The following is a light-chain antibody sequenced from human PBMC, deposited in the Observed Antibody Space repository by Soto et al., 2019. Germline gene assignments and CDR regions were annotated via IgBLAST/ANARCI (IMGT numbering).Light chain of an antibody. CDR3: MQSIELGA. V-gene: IGKV2D-29*01. CDR1: RSLLHSDGKTY. CDR2: DVS. J-gene: IGKJ1*01. Sequence: EIVMTQTPLSLSVTPGQLASISCKSSRSLLHSDGKTYLYWYLQKPGQTPQLLIYDVSYRFSGVQDRFSGSGSGTEFTLKIRRVEAEDVGVYYCMQSIELGACGQGTKVDIK.